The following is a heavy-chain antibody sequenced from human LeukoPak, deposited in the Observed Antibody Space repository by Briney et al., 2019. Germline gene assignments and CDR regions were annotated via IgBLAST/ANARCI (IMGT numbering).Heavy chain of an antibody. V-gene: IGHV4-59*01. CDR1: GSSISSYY. CDR3: ARVFRSSGWSYPLGY. D-gene: IGHD6-19*01. CDR2: IYYSGST. Sequence: SETLSLTCTVSGSSISSYYWSWIRQPPGKGLEWIGYIYYSGSTNYNPSLKSRVTISVDTSKNQFSLKLSSVTAADTAVYYCARVFRSSGWSYPLGYWGQGTLVTVSS. J-gene: IGHJ4*02.